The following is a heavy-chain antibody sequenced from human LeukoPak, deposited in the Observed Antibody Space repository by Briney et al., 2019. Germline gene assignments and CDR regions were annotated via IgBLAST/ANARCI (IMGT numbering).Heavy chain of an antibody. J-gene: IGHJ4*02. CDR3: ARDRVNYYDSSGPLDY. Sequence: GGSLRLSCAASGFTFSSYWMSWARQAPGKGLEWVANIKQGGSEKYYVDSVKGRFTISRDNAKNSLYLQMNSLRAEDTAVYYCARDRVNYYDSSGPLDYWGQGTLVTVSS. V-gene: IGHV3-7*03. CDR1: GFTFSSYW. D-gene: IGHD3-22*01. CDR2: IKQGGSEK.